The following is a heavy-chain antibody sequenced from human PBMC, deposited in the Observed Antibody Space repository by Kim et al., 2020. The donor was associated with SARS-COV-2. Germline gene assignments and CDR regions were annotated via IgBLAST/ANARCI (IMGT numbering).Heavy chain of an antibody. J-gene: IGHJ4*02. CDR1: GFTFSSYG. V-gene: IGHV3-33*01. CDR3: ASGGYSYGPFDY. CDR2: IWYDGSNK. Sequence: GGSLRLSCAVSGFTFSSYGMHWVRQAPGKGLEWVAVIWYDGSNKYYADSVKGRFTISRDNSKNTLYLQMTSLRAEDTAVYYCASGGYSYGPFDYWGQGTLVTVSS. D-gene: IGHD5-18*01.